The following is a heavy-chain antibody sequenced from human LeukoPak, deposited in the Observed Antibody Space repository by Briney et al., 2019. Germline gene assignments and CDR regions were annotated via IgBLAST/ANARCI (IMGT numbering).Heavy chain of an antibody. V-gene: IGHV1-18*04. D-gene: IGHD4-11*01. CDR3: ARDSTVTTSPFDY. Sequence: ASVKVSCKASGYTFTSYYMHWVRQAPGQGLEWMGWISAYNGNTNYAQKLQGRVTMTTDTSTSTAYMELRSLRSDDTAVYYCARDSTVTTSPFDYWGQGTLVTVSS. CDR1: GYTFTSYY. J-gene: IGHJ4*02. CDR2: ISAYNGNT.